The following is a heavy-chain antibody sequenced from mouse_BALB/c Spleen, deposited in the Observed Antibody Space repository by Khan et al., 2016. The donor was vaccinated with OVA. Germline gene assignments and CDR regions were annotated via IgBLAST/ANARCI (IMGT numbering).Heavy chain of an antibody. Sequence: EVQLQESGPGLVKPSQSLSLTCTVTGYSITSGYAWNWIRQFPGNKLEWMGYISYSGVTSYTPSLKSRISITRDTSKNQFFLQFNSVTTEDTATYYCAGGDYYGYYFDYWGQGTTLTVSS. CDR1: GYSITSGYA. V-gene: IGHV3-2*02. CDR3: AGGDYYGYYFDY. D-gene: IGHD1-1*01. CDR2: ISYSGVT. J-gene: IGHJ2*01.